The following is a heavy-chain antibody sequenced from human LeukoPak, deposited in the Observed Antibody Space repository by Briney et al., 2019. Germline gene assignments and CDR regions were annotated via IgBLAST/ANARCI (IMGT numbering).Heavy chain of an antibody. CDR2: IIPIFGTA. Sequence: ASVKVSCKASGGTFSSYAISWVRQAPGQGREWMGGIIPIFGTANYAQKFQGRVTITADESTSTAYMELSSLRSEDTAVYYCARVADYGDYCFDYWGQGTLVTVSS. V-gene: IGHV1-69*13. CDR1: GGTFSSYA. CDR3: ARVADYGDYCFDY. D-gene: IGHD4-17*01. J-gene: IGHJ4*02.